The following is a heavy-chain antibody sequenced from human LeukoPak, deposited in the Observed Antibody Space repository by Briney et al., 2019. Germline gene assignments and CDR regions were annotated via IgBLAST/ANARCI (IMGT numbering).Heavy chain of an antibody. CDR3: ARDGGYCSGGSCNNWFDP. J-gene: IGHJ5*02. V-gene: IGHV3-21*01. Sequence: GGSLRLSCAVSGFTFSTYGMNWVRQAPGKGLEWVSSISSSSSSIYYADSVKGRFTISRDNAKNSLYLQMNSLRAEDTAVYYCARDGGYCSGGSCNNWFDPWGQGTLVTVSS. CDR1: GFTFSTYG. CDR2: ISSSSSSI. D-gene: IGHD2-15*01.